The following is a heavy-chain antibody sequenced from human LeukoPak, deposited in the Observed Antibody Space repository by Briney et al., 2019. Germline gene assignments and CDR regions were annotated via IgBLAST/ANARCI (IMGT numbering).Heavy chain of an antibody. Sequence: SVKVSCKASGGTFSSYAISWVRQAPGQGLEXXXXXXPIFGTANYAQKFQGRVTITADESTSTAYMELSSLRSEDTAVYYCAGYYGSGSYPYYFDYWGQGTLVTVSS. CDR3: AGYYGSGSYPYYFDY. J-gene: IGHJ4*02. V-gene: IGHV1-69*01. D-gene: IGHD3-10*01. CDR1: GGTFSSYA. CDR2: XXPIFGTA.